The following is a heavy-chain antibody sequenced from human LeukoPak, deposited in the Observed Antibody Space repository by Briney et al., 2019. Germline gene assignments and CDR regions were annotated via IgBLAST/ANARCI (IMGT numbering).Heavy chain of an antibody. V-gene: IGHV1-3*01. D-gene: IGHD2-21*01. J-gene: IGHJ4*02. CDR1: GYSFTSYA. CDR3: AGRLKGSFGNPFDF. CDR2: INLDKGDT. Sequence: ASVKVSCKASGYSFTSYATHWVRQAPGQRLEWMGWINLDKGDTKYSQNFQGRLTVTRDTSASTTYMELSSLVSEDTAVYFCAGRLKGSFGNPFDFWGQGTLVTVSS.